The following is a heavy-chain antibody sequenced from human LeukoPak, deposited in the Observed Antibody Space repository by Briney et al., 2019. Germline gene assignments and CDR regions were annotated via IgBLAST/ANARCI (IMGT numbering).Heavy chain of an antibody. CDR3: ARYFDWFLFDY. D-gene: IGHD3-9*01. CDR1: GFTFRSYA. CDR2: INSDGSST. V-gene: IGHV3-74*01. J-gene: IGHJ4*02. Sequence: GGSLRLSCAASGFTFRSYAMHWVRQAPGKGLVWVSRINSDGSSTSYADSVKGRFTISRDNAKNTLYLQMNSLRAEDTAVYYCARYFDWFLFDYWGQGTLVTVSS.